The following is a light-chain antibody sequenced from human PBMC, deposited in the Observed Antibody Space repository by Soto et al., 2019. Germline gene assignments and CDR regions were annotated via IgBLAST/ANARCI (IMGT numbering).Light chain of an antibody. CDR1: SSDVGGYNY. CDR2: DVS. V-gene: IGLV2-11*01. Sequence: QSALTQPRSVSGSPGQSVTISCTGTSSDVGGYNYVSWYQQHPGKAPKLMIYDVSKRPSGVPDRFSGSKSGNTASLTISGLQAEDEPDYYCCSYAGSYTLGVFGTGTKLTVL. J-gene: IGLJ1*01. CDR3: CSYAGSYTLGV.